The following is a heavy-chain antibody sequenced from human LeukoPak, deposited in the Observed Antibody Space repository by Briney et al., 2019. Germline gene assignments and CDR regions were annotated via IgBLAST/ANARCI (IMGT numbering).Heavy chain of an antibody. Sequence: PGGSLRLSCAASGFTFSNYGIHWVRQAPGKGLEYVSAISSNGGSTYYADSVRGRFTVSRDNSKNTLYLQMGSLRAEDMAVYYCASVASGSYYHAFDIWGQGTMVTVSS. CDR2: ISSNGGST. CDR1: GFTFSNYG. CDR3: ASVASGSYYHAFDI. D-gene: IGHD1-26*01. V-gene: IGHV3-64*02. J-gene: IGHJ3*02.